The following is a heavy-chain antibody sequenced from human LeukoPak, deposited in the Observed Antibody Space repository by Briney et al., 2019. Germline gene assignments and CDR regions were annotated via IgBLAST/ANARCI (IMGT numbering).Heavy chain of an antibody. CDR2: INHSGST. CDR1: GGSFSGYY. J-gene: IGHJ6*02. CDR3: ARGLGVHSSSWYRSPYYYGRAG. D-gene: IGHD6-13*01. V-gene: IGHV4-34*01. Sequence: SETLSLSCAVYGGSFSGYYWSWIRQPPGKGLEWIGEINHSGSTNYNPSLKSRVTISVDTSKNQFSLKLSSVTAADTAVYYCARGLGVHSSSWYRSPYYYGRAGWGQGTTVTVSS.